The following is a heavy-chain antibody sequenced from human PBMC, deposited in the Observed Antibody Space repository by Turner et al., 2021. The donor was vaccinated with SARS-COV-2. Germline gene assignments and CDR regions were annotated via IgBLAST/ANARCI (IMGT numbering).Heavy chain of an antibody. D-gene: IGHD3-10*01. V-gene: IGHV3-53*02. CDR1: GFTVSSNY. Sequence: EGQLVETGGGLIKPGGSLRLACAASGFTVSSNYMSWVRQAPGKGLEWVSVIYSGGSTYYADAVKGRFTISRDNSKNTLYLQMNSLRAEDTAVYYCARGPHPRGFDYWGQGTLVTVSS. J-gene: IGHJ4*02. CDR3: ARGPHPRGFDY. CDR2: IYSGGST.